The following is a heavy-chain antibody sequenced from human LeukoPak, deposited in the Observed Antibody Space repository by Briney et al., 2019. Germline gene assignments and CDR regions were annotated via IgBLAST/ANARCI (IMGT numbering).Heavy chain of an antibody. V-gene: IGHV3-74*01. CDR1: GFIFRNYW. CDR2: INSDGSFT. J-gene: IGHJ4*02. D-gene: IGHD3-10*01. Sequence: LSGGSLRLSCAASGFIFRNYWMYWVRQVPGKGLVWVSRINSDGSFTHNVDSVKGRFSISRDNSKNTLYLHMTSLKVEDTAVYYCVRLGSGYWGQGALVTVSS. CDR3: VRLGSGY.